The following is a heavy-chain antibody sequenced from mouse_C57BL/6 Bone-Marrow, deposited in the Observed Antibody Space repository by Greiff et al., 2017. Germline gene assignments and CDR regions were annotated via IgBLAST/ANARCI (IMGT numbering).Heavy chain of an antibody. CDR2: IDPENGDT. Sequence: EVQLVESGAELVRPGASVKLSCTASGFNIKDDYMHWVKQRPEQGLEWIGWIDPENGDTEYASKFQGKATITADTSSNTAYLQLSSLTSEDTAVYYCTTRGYYYGSSYAGFAYWGQGTLVTGSA. D-gene: IGHD1-1*01. CDR3: TTRGYYYGSSYAGFAY. J-gene: IGHJ3*01. CDR1: GFNIKDDY. V-gene: IGHV14-4*01.